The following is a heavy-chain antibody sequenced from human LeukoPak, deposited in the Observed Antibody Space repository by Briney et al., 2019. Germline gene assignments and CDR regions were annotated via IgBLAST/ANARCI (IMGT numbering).Heavy chain of an antibody. J-gene: IGHJ4*02. Sequence: TSETLPLTCTVSGXSISTYYWSWIRQPAGKGLEWIGRIYTSGDTNYNPSLKSRVTMSIATSKNQFSLNLSSVTAADTAMYYCARGHIAVAGSDYWGQGILVTVSS. CDR3: ARGHIAVAGSDY. V-gene: IGHV4-4*07. CDR1: GXSISTYY. CDR2: IYTSGDT. D-gene: IGHD6-13*01.